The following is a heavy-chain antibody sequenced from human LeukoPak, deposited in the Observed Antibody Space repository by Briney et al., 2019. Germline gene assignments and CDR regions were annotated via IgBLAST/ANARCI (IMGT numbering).Heavy chain of an antibody. V-gene: IGHV1-18*01. CDR2: ISAYNGNT. Sequence: ASVKVSCKASGYTFTSYGISWVRQAPGQGLEWMGRISAYNGNTNYAQKLQGRVTMTTDTSTSTAYMELRSLRSDDTAVYYCARVGNYCSGGSCSPNWFDPWGQGTLVTVSS. D-gene: IGHD2-15*01. CDR1: GYTFTSYG. J-gene: IGHJ5*02. CDR3: ARVGNYCSGGSCSPNWFDP.